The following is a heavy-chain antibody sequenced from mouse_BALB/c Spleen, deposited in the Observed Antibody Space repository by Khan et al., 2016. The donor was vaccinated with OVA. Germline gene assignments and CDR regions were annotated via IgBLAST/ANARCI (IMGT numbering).Heavy chain of an antibody. V-gene: IGHV1S41*01. CDR3: ARSNHYGSGLYAMDY. CDR1: GYTFTSYW. Sequence: DLVKPGASVKLSCKASGYTFTSYWINWTKQRPRQGLEWIGQIAPGSDSSYYSEMFKGKATLTVDTSSSTAYIQLRSLSSEDSAVYFWARSNHYGSGLYAMDYWGQGTSVTVSS. J-gene: IGHJ4*01. D-gene: IGHD1-1*01. CDR2: IAPGSDSS.